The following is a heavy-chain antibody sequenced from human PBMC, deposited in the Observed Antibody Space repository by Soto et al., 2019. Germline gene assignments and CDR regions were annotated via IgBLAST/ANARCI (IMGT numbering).Heavy chain of an antibody. D-gene: IGHD3-16*01. Sequence: VQLVQSGAEVKKPGSSVKVSCKASGGTLPNYAVSWVRQAPGQGLEWMGGTIPLFGTTFYPKKLQGRVTIIADEVTSPATMALASLTSEDTAVYYCAARLPKRDDFYYYGMDVWGQGTTVNVSS. CDR1: GGTLPNYA. CDR2: TIPLFGTT. J-gene: IGHJ6*02. V-gene: IGHV1-69*01. CDR3: AARLPKRDDFYYYGMDV.